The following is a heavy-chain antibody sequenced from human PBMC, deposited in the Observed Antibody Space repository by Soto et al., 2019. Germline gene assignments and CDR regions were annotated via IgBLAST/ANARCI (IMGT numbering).Heavy chain of an antibody. V-gene: IGHV3-53*01. CDR3: ARVSGNYDILTGDYYYYGMDV. CDR2: LYSGGST. CDR1: GFTVSSNY. J-gene: IGHJ6*02. D-gene: IGHD3-9*01. Sequence: EVQLVESGGGLIQPGGSLRLSCAASGFTVSSNYMNRVRQAPEKGLEWVSVLYSGGSTYYADSVKGRFTISRDNSKNTLYLQMNSLRAEDTAVYYCARVSGNYDILTGDYYYYGMDVWGQGTTVTVSS.